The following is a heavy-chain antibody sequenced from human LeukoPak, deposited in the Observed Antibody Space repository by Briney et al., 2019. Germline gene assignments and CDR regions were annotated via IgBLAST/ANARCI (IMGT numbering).Heavy chain of an antibody. J-gene: IGHJ6*02. CDR3: ARGPRYCSGGSCKLSPDYYGMDV. CDR1: GYTFTSYA. Sequence: ASVKVSCKASGYTFTSYAMHWVRQAPGQRLEWMGWINAGNGNTKYSQKFQGRVTITRDTSASTVYMELSSLRSEDTAVYYCARGPRYCSGGSCKLSPDYYGMDVWGQGTTVTVS. CDR2: INAGNGNT. D-gene: IGHD2-15*01. V-gene: IGHV1-3*01.